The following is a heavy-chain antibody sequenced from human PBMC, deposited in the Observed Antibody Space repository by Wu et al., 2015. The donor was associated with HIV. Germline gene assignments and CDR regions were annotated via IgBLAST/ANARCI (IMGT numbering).Heavy chain of an antibody. CDR3: ARDLGXYYNSGTPGYY. J-gene: IGHJ4*02. D-gene: IGHD3-10*01. Sequence: QVQLVQSGTEVKKRGASVKVSCKASENFFTGFYIHWVRQASGQGLEWMGWINPDNGATNYAQEFQGRVTMTRDTSISTTYMELSRLTSDDTAVYFCARDLGXYYNSGTPGYYWGQGTLVTVSS. CDR1: ENFFTGFY. V-gene: IGHV1-2*02. CDR2: INPDNGAT.